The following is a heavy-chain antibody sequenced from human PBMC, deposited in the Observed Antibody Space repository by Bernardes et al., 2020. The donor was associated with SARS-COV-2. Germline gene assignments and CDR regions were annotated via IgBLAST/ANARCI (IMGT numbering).Heavy chain of an antibody. CDR3: ARGVTSYDFWSGSLVFDP. Sequence: SETLSLICTVSGGSISSNYWSWIRQPPGKGLEWIGYFYYSGYNNYNPSLKSRVTISVDMSKNQFSLKLSSVTAADTAVYFCARGVTSYDFWSGSLVFDPWGQGTLVTVSS. CDR1: GGSISSNY. CDR2: FYYSGYN. J-gene: IGHJ5*02. D-gene: IGHD3-3*01. V-gene: IGHV4-59*01.